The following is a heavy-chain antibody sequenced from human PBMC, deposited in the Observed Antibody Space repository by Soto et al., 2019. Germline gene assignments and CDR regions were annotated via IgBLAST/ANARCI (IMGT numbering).Heavy chain of an antibody. V-gene: IGHV1-46*01. Sequence: GASVKVSCKASGYTFTSYNMHWVRQAPGQGLEWMGIINPSGGSTSYAQKFQGRVTMTRDTSTSTVYMELSSLRSEDTAVYYCARDILTGYWDYYYYGMDVWGQGTTVTVSS. CDR1: GYTFTSYN. CDR2: INPSGGST. CDR3: ARDILTGYWDYYYYGMDV. J-gene: IGHJ6*02. D-gene: IGHD3-9*01.